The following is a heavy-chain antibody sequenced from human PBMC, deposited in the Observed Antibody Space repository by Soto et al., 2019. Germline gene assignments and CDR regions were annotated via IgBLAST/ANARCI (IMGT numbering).Heavy chain of an antibody. CDR3: ARDLFHAFDI. Sequence: RQAPGQGLEWMGWISAYNGNTNYAQKFQGRVTVTTDTSTSTAYMELRSLRSDDTVVYYCARDLFHAFDIWGQGTMVTVSS. V-gene: IGHV1-18*01. CDR2: ISAYNGNT. J-gene: IGHJ3*02.